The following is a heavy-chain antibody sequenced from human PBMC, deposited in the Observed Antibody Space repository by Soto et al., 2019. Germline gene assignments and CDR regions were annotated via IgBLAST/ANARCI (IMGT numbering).Heavy chain of an antibody. CDR2: IYPGDSDT. CDR3: AASILYYGMDV. Sequence: GASLKISCKGSGYTFTNYWIGWVRQMPGKGPEWMGIIYPGDSDTKYNPSFQGQVTISADKSITTTYLQWSSLKASDTAIYYCAASILYYGMDVWGQGTTVNLSS. V-gene: IGHV5-51*01. J-gene: IGHJ6*01. CDR1: GYTFTNYW.